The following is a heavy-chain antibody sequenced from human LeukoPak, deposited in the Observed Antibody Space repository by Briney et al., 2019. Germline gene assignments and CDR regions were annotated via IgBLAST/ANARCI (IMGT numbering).Heavy chain of an antibody. Sequence: GESLKISCAASGFTFSSYAMSWVRQAPGKGLEWVSAISGSGGSTYYADSVKGRFTISRDNSKNTLYLQMNSLRAEDTAVYYCAKDRVVVVAAAFDYWGQGTLVTVSS. CDR1: GFTFSSYA. CDR2: ISGSGGST. J-gene: IGHJ4*02. CDR3: AKDRVVVVAAAFDY. D-gene: IGHD2-15*01. V-gene: IGHV3-23*01.